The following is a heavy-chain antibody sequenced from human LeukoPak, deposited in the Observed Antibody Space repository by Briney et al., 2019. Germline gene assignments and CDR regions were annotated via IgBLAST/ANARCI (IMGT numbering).Heavy chain of an antibody. J-gene: IGHJ4*02. CDR2: ISSSSSYI. CDR3: ARDSESGWSDY. D-gene: IGHD6-19*01. V-gene: IGHV3-21*01. CDR1: GFTFSSYS. Sequence: PGGSLRLSCVASGFTFSSYSMNWVRQAPGKGLEWVPSISSSSSYIYYADSVKGRFTISRDNAKNSLYLQMNSLRAEDTAVYYCARDSESGWSDYWGQGTLVTVSS.